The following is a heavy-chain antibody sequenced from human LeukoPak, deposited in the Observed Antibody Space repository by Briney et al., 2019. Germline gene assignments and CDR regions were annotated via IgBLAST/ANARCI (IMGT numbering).Heavy chain of an antibody. CDR1: GFTFSSYA. CDR3: AKGYIAAAVPDY. J-gene: IGHJ4*02. CDR2: ISYDGSNK. V-gene: IGHV3-30*04. D-gene: IGHD6-13*01. Sequence: GGSLRLSCAASGFTFSSYAMHWVRQAPGKGLEWVAVISYDGSNKYYADSVKGRFTISRDNSKNTLYLQMNSLRAEDTAVYYCAKGYIAAAVPDYWGQGTLVTVSS.